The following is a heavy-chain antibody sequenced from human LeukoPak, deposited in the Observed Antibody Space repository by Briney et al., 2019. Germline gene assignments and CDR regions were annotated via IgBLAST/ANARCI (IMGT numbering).Heavy chain of an antibody. CDR2: IYSSGST. D-gene: IGHD1-1*01. Sequence: SETLSLTCTVSGGFISTYYWSWIRQPAGKGLEWFGRIYSSGSTNYNPSLKSRATMSVDTSKNQFSLKLSSVTAADTAVYYCAREDTGLENYMDVWGKGTTVTASS. J-gene: IGHJ6*03. V-gene: IGHV4-4*07. CDR1: GGFISTYY. CDR3: AREDTGLENYMDV.